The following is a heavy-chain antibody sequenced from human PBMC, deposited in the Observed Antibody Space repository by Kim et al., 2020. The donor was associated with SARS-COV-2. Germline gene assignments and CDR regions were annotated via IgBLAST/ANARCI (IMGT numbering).Heavy chain of an antibody. D-gene: IGHD5-18*01. CDR1: GGSFSGYY. V-gene: IGHV4-34*01. CDR2: INHSGST. J-gene: IGHJ4*01. Sequence: SETLSLTCAVYGGSFSGYYWSWIRQPPGKGLEWIGEINHSGSTNYNPSLKSRVTISVDTSKNQFSLKLSSVTAADTAVYYCARGATRKTWIQLWFPFDY. CDR3: ARGATRKTWIQLWFPFDY.